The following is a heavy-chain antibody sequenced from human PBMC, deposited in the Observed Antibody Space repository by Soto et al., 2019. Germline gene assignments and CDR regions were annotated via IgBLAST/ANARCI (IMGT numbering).Heavy chain of an antibody. Sequence: SETLSLTCAVYGGSFIGYYWSWIRQPPGKGLEWIGEINHSGSTNYNPSLKSRVTISVDTSKNQFSLKLSSVTAADTAVYYCARGATVTTYFDYWGQGTLVTVSS. V-gene: IGHV4-34*01. CDR3: ARGATVTTYFDY. D-gene: IGHD4-17*01. CDR1: GGSFIGYY. J-gene: IGHJ4*02. CDR2: INHSGST.